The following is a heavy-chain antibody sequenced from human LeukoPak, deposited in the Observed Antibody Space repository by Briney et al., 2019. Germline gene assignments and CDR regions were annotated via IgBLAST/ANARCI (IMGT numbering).Heavy chain of an antibody. CDR1: EFDFSSHA. Sequence: GGSLRLSCAASEFDFSSHAMSWVRQAPGKGLEWVSAVSGSGGSTYYADSVKGRFTISRDNSKNTLYLQINSLRAEDTAVYYCAKGPDWFDPWGQGTLVTVSS. CDR3: AKGPDWFDP. V-gene: IGHV3-23*01. J-gene: IGHJ5*02. D-gene: IGHD1-14*01. CDR2: VSGSGGST.